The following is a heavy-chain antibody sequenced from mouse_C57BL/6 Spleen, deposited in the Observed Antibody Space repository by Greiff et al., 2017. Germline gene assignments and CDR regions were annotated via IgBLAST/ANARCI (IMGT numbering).Heavy chain of an antibody. CDR1: GYTFTSYW. CDR2: IDPNSGGT. J-gene: IGHJ4*01. D-gene: IGHD1-1*01. Sequence: QVQLKQPGAELVKPGASVKLSCKASGYTFTSYWMHWVKQRPGRGLEWIGRIDPNSGGTKYNEKFKSKATLTVDKPSSTAYMQLSSLTSEDSAVYYSARIGDYGSSYPYYYAMDYWGQGTSVTVSS. CDR3: ARIGDYGSSYPYYYAMDY. V-gene: IGHV1-72*01.